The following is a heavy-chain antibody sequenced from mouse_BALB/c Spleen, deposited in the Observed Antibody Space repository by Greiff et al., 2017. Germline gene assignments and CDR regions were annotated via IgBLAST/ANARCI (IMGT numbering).Heavy chain of an antibody. V-gene: IGHV5-6-5*01. CDR2: ISSGGST. CDR1: GFTFSSYA. D-gene: IGHD1-1*01. J-gene: IGHJ4*01. Sequence: EVKLVESGGGLVKPGGSLKLSCAASGFTFSSYAMSWVRQTPEKRLEWVASISSGGSTYYPDSVKGRFTISRDNARNILYLQMSSLRSEDTAMYYCARGGGGYYYGSSLYAMDYGGQGTSGTVSS. CDR3: ARGGGGYYYGSSLYAMDY.